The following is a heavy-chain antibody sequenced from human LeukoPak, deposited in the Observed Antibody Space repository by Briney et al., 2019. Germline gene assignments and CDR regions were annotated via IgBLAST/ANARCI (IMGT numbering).Heavy chain of an antibody. V-gene: IGHV4-61*08. CDR3: VRDKGDVTRASSERFDY. D-gene: IGHD4-17*01. Sequence: SQTLSLTCTVSGGSISSGDYYWSWIRQPPGKGLEWIGYIYYSGTTNYNPSLKSRVAISVDTSKNQFSLKLSSVTAADTAVYYCVRDKGDVTRASSERFDYWGQGTLVTVSS. J-gene: IGHJ4*02. CDR1: GGSISSGDYY. CDR2: IYYSGTT.